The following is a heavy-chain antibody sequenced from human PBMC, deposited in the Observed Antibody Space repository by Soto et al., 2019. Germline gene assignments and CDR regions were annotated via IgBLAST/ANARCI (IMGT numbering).Heavy chain of an antibody. CDR3: ARTPLYYDMDG. J-gene: IGHJ6*04. CDR1: CGSFNGYY. Sequence: PSETLSRTCTVCCGSFNGYYWSSILPPTEKGLEWIGEINHSGSTNYNPSLKSRVTISVVTSKNQFYLKLSSVTAAATAVYYCARTPLYYDMDGRGKGTTVTVSS. V-gene: IGHV4-34*01. CDR2: INHSGST.